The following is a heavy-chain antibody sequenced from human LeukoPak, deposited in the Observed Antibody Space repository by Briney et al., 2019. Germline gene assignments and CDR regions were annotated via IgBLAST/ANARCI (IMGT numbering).Heavy chain of an antibody. J-gene: IGHJ4*02. CDR1: GYTFTGYY. CDR3: ARTYYGSGSYYNVDY. CDR2: INPNSGGT. D-gene: IGHD3-10*01. V-gene: IGHV1-2*02. Sequence: ASVKVSCKASGYTFTGYYMHWVRQAPGQGLEWMGWINPNSGGTNYAQKFQGRVTMTRDTSISTAYMELSRLRSDDTAVYYCARTYYGSGSYYNVDYWGQGTLVTVSS.